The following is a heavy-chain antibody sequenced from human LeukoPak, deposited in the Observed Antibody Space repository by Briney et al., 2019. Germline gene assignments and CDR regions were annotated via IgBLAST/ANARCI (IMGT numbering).Heavy chain of an antibody. D-gene: IGHD2-8*01. CDR1: GGTLSSYA. CDR3: ARGPDIVLIESYRDV. V-gene: IGHV1-69*13. J-gene: IGHJ6*03. Sequence: SVKVSCKASGGTLSSYAISWVRQAPGQGLEWMGGIIPIFGTANYAQKFQGRVTITADESTSTAYMELSSLRSEDTAVFYCARGPDIVLIESYRDVWGKGTTVSVSS. CDR2: IIPIFGTA.